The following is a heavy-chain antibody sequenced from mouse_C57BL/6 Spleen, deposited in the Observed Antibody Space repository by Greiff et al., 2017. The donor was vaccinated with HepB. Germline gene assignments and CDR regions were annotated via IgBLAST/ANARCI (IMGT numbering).Heavy chain of an antibody. V-gene: IGHV1-22*01. CDR1: GYTFTDYN. CDR3: ACNWYYFDY. CDR2: INPNNGGT. D-gene: IGHD4-1*01. J-gene: IGHJ2*01. Sequence: EVKLVESGPELVKPGASVKMSCKASGYTFTDYNMHWVKQSHGKSLEWIGYINPNNGGTSYNQKFKGKATLTVNKSSSTAYMELRSLTSEDSAVYYCACNWYYFDYWGQGTTLTVSS.